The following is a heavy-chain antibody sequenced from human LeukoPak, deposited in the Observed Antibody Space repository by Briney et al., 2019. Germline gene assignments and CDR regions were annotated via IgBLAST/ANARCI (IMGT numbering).Heavy chain of an antibody. CDR2: ISGSGGST. CDR1: GFTFTNHW. V-gene: IGHV3-23*01. Sequence: GGSLRLSCAASGFTFTNHWMHWVRQAPGKGLEWVSAISGSGGSTYYADSVKGRFTISRDNSKNTLYLQMNSLRAEDTAVYYCARGDYDAFDIWGQGTMVTVSS. J-gene: IGHJ3*02. CDR3: ARGDYDAFDI. D-gene: IGHD4-17*01.